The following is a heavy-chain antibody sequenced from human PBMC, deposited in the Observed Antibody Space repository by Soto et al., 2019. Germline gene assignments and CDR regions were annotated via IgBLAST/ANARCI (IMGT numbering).Heavy chain of an antibody. Sequence: QVQLVQSGAEVKKPGASVKVSRKASGYTFTSYAMHWVRQAPGQSLEWMGWINAGNGNTKYSQKFQGRVTITRDTSASTAYMELSSLRSEDTAVYYCARGPGGPDGPGDYWGQGTLVTVSS. J-gene: IGHJ4*02. CDR3: ARGPGGPDGPGDY. V-gene: IGHV1-3*01. CDR2: INAGNGNT. D-gene: IGHD2-15*01. CDR1: GYTFTSYA.